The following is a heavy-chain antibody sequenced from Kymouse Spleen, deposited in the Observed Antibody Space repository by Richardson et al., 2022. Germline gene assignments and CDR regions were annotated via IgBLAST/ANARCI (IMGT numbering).Heavy chain of an antibody. CDR2: INHSGST. J-gene: IGHJ4*02. Sequence: QVQLQQWGAGLLKPSETLSLTCAVYGGSFSGYYWSWIRQPPGKGLEWIGEINHSGSTNYNPSLKSRVTISVDTSKNQFSLKLSSVTAADTAVYYCARSGGIAAGRDYFDYWGQGTLVTVSS. CDR3: ARSGGIAAGRDYFDY. V-gene: IGHV4-34*01. CDR1: GGSFSGYY. D-gene: IGHD6-13*01.